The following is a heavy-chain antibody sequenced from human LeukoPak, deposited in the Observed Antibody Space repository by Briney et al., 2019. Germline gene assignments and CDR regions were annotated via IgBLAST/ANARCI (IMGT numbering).Heavy chain of an antibody. V-gene: IGHV3-7*01. J-gene: IGHJ4*02. CDR2: IKQDGSEK. CDR1: GFTFSSYW. CDR3: ARDLEYYDYVWGSYRTYYFDY. Sequence: QPGGSLRLSCAASGFTFSSYWMSWVRQAPGKGLEWVANIKQDGSEKYYVDSVKGRFTISRDNAKNSLYLQMNSLRAEDTAVYYCARDLEYYDYVWGSYRTYYFDYWGQGTLVTVSS. D-gene: IGHD3-16*02.